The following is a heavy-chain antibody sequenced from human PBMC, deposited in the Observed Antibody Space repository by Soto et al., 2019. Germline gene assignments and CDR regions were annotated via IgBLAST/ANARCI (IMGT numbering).Heavy chain of an antibody. Sequence: GGSLRLSCAASGFTFSSYTMGWVRQAPGKGLEWVSAISGSGGSTYYADSVKGRFTISRDNSKNTLYLQMNSLRAEDTAVYYCATPNCRWNCPDAFDIWGQGTMVTVSS. CDR1: GFTFSSYT. CDR2: ISGSGGST. V-gene: IGHV3-23*01. J-gene: IGHJ3*02. CDR3: ATPNCRWNCPDAFDI. D-gene: IGHD1-7*01.